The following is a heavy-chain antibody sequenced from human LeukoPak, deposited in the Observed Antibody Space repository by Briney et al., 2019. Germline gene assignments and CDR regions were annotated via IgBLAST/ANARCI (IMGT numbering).Heavy chain of an antibody. CDR3: AREDLVVAASISY. CDR1: GFTFSSYS. CDR2: ISSSSSYI. J-gene: IGHJ4*02. V-gene: IGHV3-21*01. Sequence: GGSLRLSCAASGFTFSSYSMNWVRQAPGKGLEWVSSISSSSSYIYYADSVKGRFTISRDNAKNSLYLQMNSLRAEDTAVYYCAREDLVVAASISYWGQGTLVTVSS. D-gene: IGHD2-15*01.